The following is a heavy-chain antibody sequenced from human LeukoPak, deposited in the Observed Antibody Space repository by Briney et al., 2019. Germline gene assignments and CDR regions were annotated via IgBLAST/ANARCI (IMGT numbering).Heavy chain of an antibody. CDR3: ARSGSYGFFDY. CDR1: GYTFTGYY. D-gene: IGHD1-26*01. CDR2: INPNSGGT. V-gene: IGHV1-2*02. J-gene: IGHJ4*02. Sequence: GASGTVACMASGYTFTGYYMHWVRPAPGEGSEWVGWINPNSGGTNYAQKFQGRVTMTRDTSISTAYMELSRLRSDDTAVYYCARSGSYGFFDYWGQGTLVTVSS.